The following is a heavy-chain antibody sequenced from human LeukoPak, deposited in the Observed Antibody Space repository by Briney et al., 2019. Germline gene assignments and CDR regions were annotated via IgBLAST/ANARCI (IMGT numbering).Heavy chain of an antibody. CDR3: ARDRRYEILTGYYWWESDY. J-gene: IGHJ4*02. V-gene: IGHV3-30*04. CDR2: ISYDGSNK. CDR1: GFTFSSYA. D-gene: IGHD3-9*01. Sequence: GGSLRLSCAASGFTFSSYAMHWVRQAPGKGLEWVAVISYDGSNKYYADSVKGRFTISRDNSKNTLYLQMNSLRAEDTAVYYCARDRRYEILTGYYWWESDYWGQGTLVTVSS.